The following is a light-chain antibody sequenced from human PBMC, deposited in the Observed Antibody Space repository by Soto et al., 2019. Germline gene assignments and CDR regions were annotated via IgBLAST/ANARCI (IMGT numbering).Light chain of an antibody. CDR2: AAS. Sequence: DLQMTQSPSSLSASVGDRVTITCRASQGIGNDLGWYQQKPGSAPKRLIYAASSLQSGVPSRFSGSGSGTEFTLTISCLQPEDFATYYCLQHNNYPRTFGQGTKVEIK. V-gene: IGKV1-17*01. CDR1: QGIGND. CDR3: LQHNNYPRT. J-gene: IGKJ1*01.